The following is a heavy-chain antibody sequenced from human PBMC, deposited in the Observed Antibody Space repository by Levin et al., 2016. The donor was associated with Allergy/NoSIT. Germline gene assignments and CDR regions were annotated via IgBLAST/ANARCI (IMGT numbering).Heavy chain of an antibody. D-gene: IGHD3-10*01. CDR3: ARLWEYYGSGSYNRIDY. V-gene: IGHV4-39*01. J-gene: IGHJ4*02. CDR2: IYYSGST. Sequence: WIRQPPGKGLEWIGSIYYSGSTYYNPSLKSRVTISVDTSKNQFSLKLSSVTAADTAVYYCARLWEYYGSGSYNRIDYWGQGTLVTVSS.